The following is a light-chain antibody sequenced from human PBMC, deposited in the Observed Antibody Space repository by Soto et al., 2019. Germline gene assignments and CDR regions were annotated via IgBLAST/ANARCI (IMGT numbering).Light chain of an antibody. J-gene: IGLJ2*01. Sequence: QPVLTQSPSASASLGASVKLTCTLSSGHSSYAIAWHQQQPEKGPRYFMKLNSDGSYSKGDGIPDRFSGSSSGAERYLTISSLQSEDEADYYCQTWGTGIVVFGGGTKLTVL. CDR1: SGHSSYA. CDR2: LNSDGSY. CDR3: QTWGTGIVV. V-gene: IGLV4-69*01.